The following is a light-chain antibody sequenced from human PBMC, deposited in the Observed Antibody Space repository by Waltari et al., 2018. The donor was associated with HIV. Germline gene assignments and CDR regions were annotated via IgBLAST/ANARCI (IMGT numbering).Light chain of an antibody. J-gene: IGLJ2*01. Sequence: SYELTQPPSVSMSPGQTASITCSGDKLGEKYACWYQQKPGQSPVQVIYQDSKRPSGIPERFSGSNSGNTATLTISGTQAMDEADYYCQAWDSSTGVVFGGGTKLTVL. CDR1: KLGEKY. CDR2: QDS. CDR3: QAWDSSTGVV. V-gene: IGLV3-1*01.